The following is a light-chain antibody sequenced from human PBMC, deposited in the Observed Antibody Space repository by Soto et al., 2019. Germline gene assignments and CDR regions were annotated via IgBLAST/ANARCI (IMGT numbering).Light chain of an antibody. CDR1: QGIINY. J-gene: IGKJ1*01. CDR2: DAS. V-gene: IGKV1D-13*01. Sequence: AIPLTQAPSSLSASIGERVIITCRASQGIINYLAWYQQKPGKAPKLLIYDASTLESGVPSRFSGSGSGTEFTLTISSLQPDDFATYYCQQYNDYLWTLGQGTKVDIK. CDR3: QQYNDYLWT.